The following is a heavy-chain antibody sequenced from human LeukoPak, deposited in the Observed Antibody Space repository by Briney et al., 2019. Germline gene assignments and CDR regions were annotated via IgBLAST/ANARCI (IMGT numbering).Heavy chain of an antibody. D-gene: IGHD4-23*01. CDR1: GFTFSSHW. Sequence: PGGSLRLSCAAFGFTFSSHWMSWVRQAPGKGLEWVASIKEDGSEKYYVDSVKGRSTISRDNAKKSMYLQMNSLTAEDTAVYHCARDRFGGMDVWGKGTTVTVSS. J-gene: IGHJ6*04. CDR2: IKEDGSEK. CDR3: ARDRFGGMDV. V-gene: IGHV3-7*01.